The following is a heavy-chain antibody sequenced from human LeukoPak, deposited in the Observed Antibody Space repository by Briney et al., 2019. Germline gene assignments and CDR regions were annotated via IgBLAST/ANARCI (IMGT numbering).Heavy chain of an antibody. CDR3: AKDLSSPITGTTNDYYYYYMDV. D-gene: IGHD1-7*01. J-gene: IGHJ6*03. Sequence: GGSLRLSCAASGFTFSSYGMHWVRQAPGKGLEWVAFIRYDGSNKYYADSVKGRFTISRDNSKNTLYLRMNSLRAEDTAVYYCAKDLSSPITGTTNDYYYYYMDVWGKGTTVTVSS. CDR2: IRYDGSNK. V-gene: IGHV3-30*02. CDR1: GFTFSSYG.